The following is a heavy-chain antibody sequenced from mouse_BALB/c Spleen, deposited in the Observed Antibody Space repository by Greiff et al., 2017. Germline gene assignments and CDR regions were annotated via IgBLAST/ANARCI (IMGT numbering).Heavy chain of an antibody. V-gene: IGHV5-9*03. CDR2: ISSGGGNT. J-gene: IGHJ4*01. D-gene: IGHD2-14*01. CDR3: ARGYDYAMDY. CDR1: GFTFSSYT. Sequence: EVKLMESGGGLVKPGGSLKLSCAASGFTFSSYTMSWVRQTPEKRLEWVATISSGGGNTYYPDSVKGRFTISRDNAKNNLYLQMSSLRSEDTALYYCARGYDYAMDYWGQGTSVTVSS.